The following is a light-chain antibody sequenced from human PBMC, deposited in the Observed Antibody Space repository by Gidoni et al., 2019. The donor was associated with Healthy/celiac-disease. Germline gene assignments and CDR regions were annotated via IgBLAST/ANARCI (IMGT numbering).Light chain of an antibody. CDR2: EVS. CDR3: SSYAGSNNFVV. CDR1: SSDVGGYNY. Sequence: LTQTPSAPGSPGQSVTISCTGTSSDVGGYNYVSWYQQHPGKAPKLMIYEVSQRPSGVPDRFSGSKSGNTASLTVSGLQAEDEADYYCSSYAGSNNFVVFGGGTKLTVL. J-gene: IGLJ3*02. V-gene: IGLV2-8*01.